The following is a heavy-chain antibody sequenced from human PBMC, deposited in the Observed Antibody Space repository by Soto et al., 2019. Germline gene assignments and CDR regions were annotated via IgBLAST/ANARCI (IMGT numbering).Heavy chain of an antibody. D-gene: IGHD2-8*01. CDR2: IYYSGST. V-gene: IGHV4-39*01. CDR1: VGSISSSSYY. CDR3: ARHSDVLMVYGEFDP. J-gene: IGHJ5*02. Sequence: KPSETLSLTCTVSVGSISSSSYYWGWIRQPPGKGLEWIGSIYYSGSTYYNPSLKSRVTISVDTSKNQFSLKLSSVTAADTAVYYCARHSDVLMVYGEFDPWGQGTLVTVSS.